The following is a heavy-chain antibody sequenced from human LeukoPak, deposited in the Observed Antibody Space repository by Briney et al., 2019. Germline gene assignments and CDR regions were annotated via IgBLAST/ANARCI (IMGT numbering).Heavy chain of an antibody. D-gene: IGHD2-2*03. Sequence: GASVKVSCKASGYTFTSYDINWVRQATGQGLEWMGWMNPNSGNTGYAQKFQGRVTMTRNTSISTAYMELSSLRSEDTAVYYCARGAPDGYCSSTSCYWSWFDPWGQGTLVTVSS. J-gene: IGHJ5*02. CDR1: GYTFTSYD. CDR3: ARGAPDGYCSSTSCYWSWFDP. V-gene: IGHV1-8*01. CDR2: MNPNSGNT.